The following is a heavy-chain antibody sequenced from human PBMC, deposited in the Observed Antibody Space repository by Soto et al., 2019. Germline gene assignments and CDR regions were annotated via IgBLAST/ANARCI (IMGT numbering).Heavy chain of an antibody. CDR2: IIPIFGTA. CDR3: ARGYYYDSSGYLAYYYGMDV. J-gene: IGHJ6*02. V-gene: IGHV1-69*12. Sequence: QVQLVQSGAEVKKPGSSVKVSCKASGGTFSSYAISWVRQAPGQGLEWMGGIIPIFGTANYAQKFQGRVTITADESTSTAYIELSSLRSEDTAVYYCARGYYYDSSGYLAYYYGMDVWGQGTTVTVSS. D-gene: IGHD3-22*01. CDR1: GGTFSSYA.